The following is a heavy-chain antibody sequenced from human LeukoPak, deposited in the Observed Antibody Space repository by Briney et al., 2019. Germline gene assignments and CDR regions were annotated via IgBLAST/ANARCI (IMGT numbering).Heavy chain of an antibody. J-gene: IGHJ5*02. V-gene: IGHV4-34*01. CDR2: INHSGST. CDR3: ARSRIAPDNWFDP. Sequence: PSETLSLTCAVYGGSFSGYYWSWIRQPPGKGLEWIGEINHSGSTNYNPSLKSRVTISVDTSKNQFSLKLSSVTAADTAVYYCARSRIAPDNWFDPWGQGTLVTVSS. CDR1: GGSFSGYY. D-gene: IGHD6-13*01.